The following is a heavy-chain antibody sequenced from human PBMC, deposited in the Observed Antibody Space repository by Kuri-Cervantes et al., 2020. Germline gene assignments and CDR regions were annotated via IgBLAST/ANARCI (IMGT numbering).Heavy chain of an antibody. CDR1: GFTFSSYA. CDR2: ISYDGSNK. CDR3: ARVSSSADIVVVPAAIYYYYYYGMDV. J-gene: IGHJ6*02. Sequence: GESLKISCAASGFTFSSYAMHWVRQAPGKGLEWVAVISYDGSNKYYADSVKGRFTISRDNSKNTLYLQMNSLRAEDTAVYYCARVSSSADIVVVPAAIYYYYYYGMDVWGQGTTVTVSS. V-gene: IGHV3-30*04. D-gene: IGHD2-2*02.